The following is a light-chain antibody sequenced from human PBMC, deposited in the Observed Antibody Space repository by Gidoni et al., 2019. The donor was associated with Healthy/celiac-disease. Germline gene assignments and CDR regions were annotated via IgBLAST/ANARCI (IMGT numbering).Light chain of an antibody. V-gene: IGKV1-27*01. CDR3: QKYNSTLALT. Sequence: DIQMTQSPSSLSASVGDRVTITCRARQGISNYLAWYQQKPGKVPKLLIYAASTLQSGVPSRFSGSGSGTDFTLTISSLQPEDVATYYCQKYNSTLALTFGGGTKVEIK. CDR1: QGISNY. J-gene: IGKJ4*01. CDR2: AAS.